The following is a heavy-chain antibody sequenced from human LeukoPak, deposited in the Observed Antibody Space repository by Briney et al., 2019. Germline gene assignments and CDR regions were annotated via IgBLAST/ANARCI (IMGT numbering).Heavy chain of an antibody. CDR2: IWYDGSNK. CDR1: GFTFSSYS. Sequence: GGSLRLSCAASGFTFSSYSVNWVRQAPGTGLEWLADIWYDGSNKYYADSVRGRFIISRDNSENTLYLQMNSLRVEDTAVYYCARMGGDSGYDLKYWGQGTLVTVSS. CDR3: ARMGGDSGYDLKY. V-gene: IGHV3-33*08. J-gene: IGHJ4*02. D-gene: IGHD5-12*01.